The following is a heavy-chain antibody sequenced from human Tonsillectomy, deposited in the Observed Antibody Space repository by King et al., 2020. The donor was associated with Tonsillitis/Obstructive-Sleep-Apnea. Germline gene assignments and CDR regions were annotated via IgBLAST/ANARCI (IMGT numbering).Heavy chain of an antibody. Sequence: VQLQESGPGLVKPSETLSLTCTVSGGPISSYYWSWIRQPPGKGLEWIGYIYYSGSTNYNPSLKSRVTISVDTSKNQFSLKLSSVTAADTAVYYCARTIAAAGTLLDYWGQGTLVTVSS. CDR3: ARTIAAAGTLLDY. CDR1: GGPISSYY. CDR2: IYYSGST. J-gene: IGHJ4*02. D-gene: IGHD6-13*01. V-gene: IGHV4-59*01.